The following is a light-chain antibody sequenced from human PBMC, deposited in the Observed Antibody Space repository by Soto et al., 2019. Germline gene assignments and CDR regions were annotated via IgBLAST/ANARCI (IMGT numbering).Light chain of an antibody. J-gene: IGKJ5*01. CDR1: QSISSS. V-gene: IGKV1-6*01. Sequence: IHMTQSPSSLSASVGARVTIACRASQSISSSLNWYQQKPGKDPKLLIYAASSLQSGVPSRFSGSGSGTDFTLTISSLQPEDFATYYCLQDYNYPYTFGQGTRLENK. CDR3: LQDYNYPYT. CDR2: AAS.